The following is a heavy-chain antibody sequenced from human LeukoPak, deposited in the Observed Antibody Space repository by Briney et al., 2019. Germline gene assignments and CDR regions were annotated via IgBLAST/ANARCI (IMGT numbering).Heavy chain of an antibody. J-gene: IGHJ6*03. CDR2: INHSGST. Sequence: SETLSLTCAVYGGSFSGYYWSWIRQPPGKGLEWIGEINHSGSTNYNPSLKSRVTISVDTSKNQFSLKLSSVTAADTAVYYCARLRNNDFWSGYYRSHRYHMDVWGKGTTVTVSS. CDR1: GGSFSGYY. D-gene: IGHD3-3*01. V-gene: IGHV4-34*01. CDR3: ARLRNNDFWSGYYRSHRYHMDV.